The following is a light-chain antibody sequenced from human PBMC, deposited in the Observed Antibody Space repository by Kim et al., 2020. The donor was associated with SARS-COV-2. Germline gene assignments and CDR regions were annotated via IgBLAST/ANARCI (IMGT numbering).Light chain of an antibody. CDR2: GNN. Sequence: GTISCTGNRTNLGAGHEVHLYQHLPGTAPKLLVYGNNHRPAGVPDRFSSSKSGTSASLAITGLQAEDEADYHCQSYDRKLTAYVFGPGTKVTVL. J-gene: IGLJ1*01. V-gene: IGLV1-40*01. CDR1: RTNLGAGHE. CDR3: QSYDRKLTAYV.